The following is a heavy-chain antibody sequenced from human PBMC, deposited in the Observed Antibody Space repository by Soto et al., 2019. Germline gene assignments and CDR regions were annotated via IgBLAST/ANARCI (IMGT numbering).Heavy chain of an antibody. CDR2: IYTSGST. Sequence: PSETLSLTCTVSGGSISSYYWSWIRQPAGKGLEWIGRIYTSGSTNYNPSLKSRVTMSVDTSRNQFSLKLSSVTAADTAVYYCARDGGYCSSTSCHLGLDYWGQGTLVTVS. D-gene: IGHD2-2*01. V-gene: IGHV4-4*07. CDR3: ARDGGYCSSTSCHLGLDY. J-gene: IGHJ4*02. CDR1: GGSISSYY.